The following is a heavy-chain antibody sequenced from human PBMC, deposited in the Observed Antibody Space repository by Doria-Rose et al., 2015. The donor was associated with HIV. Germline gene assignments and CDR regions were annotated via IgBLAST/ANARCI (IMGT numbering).Heavy chain of an antibody. J-gene: IGHJ4*02. Sequence: SGPVLVKPTETLTLTCTVSGVSLSSPGMGVSWIRQPPGKALEWLANIFSDDERSSRTSLKSRLTISRCTSKSQVVLTMTDMDPVDTATYYCARIKSSRWYHKYYFDFWGQGTLVIVSA. CDR3: ARIKSSRWYHKYYFDF. D-gene: IGHD6-13*01. CDR1: GVSLSSPGMG. CDR2: IFSDDER. V-gene: IGHV2-26*01.